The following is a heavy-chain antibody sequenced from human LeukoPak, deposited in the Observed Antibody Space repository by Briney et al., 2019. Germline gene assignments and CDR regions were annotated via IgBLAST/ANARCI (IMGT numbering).Heavy chain of an antibody. CDR3: ARGGVVPAAQNWFDP. CDR1: GVSISSGNYY. D-gene: IGHD2-2*01. V-gene: IGHV4-61*02. Sequence: SETLSLTCTVSGVSISSGNYYWSRIRQPAGLGLEWIGRMSTSGSTNYNPSLKSRVTISVDTSKNQFSLRLSSVTAADTAVYYCARGGVVPAAQNWFDPWGQGTLVTVSS. CDR2: MSTSGST. J-gene: IGHJ5*02.